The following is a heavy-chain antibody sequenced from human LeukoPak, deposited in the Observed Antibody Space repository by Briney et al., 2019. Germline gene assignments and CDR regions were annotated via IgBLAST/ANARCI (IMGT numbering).Heavy chain of an antibody. CDR1: GFTYSSYW. V-gene: IGHV3-7*01. CDR3: ARGYDFWSGYPSLYYFDY. Sequence: GGPLRLSCAASGFTYSSYWMSWLRQAPGKGLEWVANIKQDGSEKYYVDSVKGRFTISRDNAKNSLYLQMNSLRAEDTAVYYCARGYDFWSGYPSLYYFDYWGQGTLVTVSS. J-gene: IGHJ4*02. CDR2: IKQDGSEK. D-gene: IGHD3-3*01.